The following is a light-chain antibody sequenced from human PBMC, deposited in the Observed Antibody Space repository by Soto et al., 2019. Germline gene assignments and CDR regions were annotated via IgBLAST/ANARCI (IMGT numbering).Light chain of an antibody. Sequence: QSALTQSASVSGSPGQSITLSCTCTSSDVGGYNYVSWYQQHPGKAPKLMIYDVTNRPSGVSNRFAGSKSGNTASLTIYGLHAEDESDYYCCSYTSSSTPLVFGGGTELT. CDR2: DVT. CDR3: CSYTSSSTPLV. CDR1: SSDVGGYNY. J-gene: IGLJ3*02. V-gene: IGLV2-14*01.